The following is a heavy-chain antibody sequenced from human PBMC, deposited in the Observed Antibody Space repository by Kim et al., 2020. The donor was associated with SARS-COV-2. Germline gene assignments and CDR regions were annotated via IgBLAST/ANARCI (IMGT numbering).Heavy chain of an antibody. CDR1: GFTFSSYA. J-gene: IGHJ3*02. CDR3: ARDLPNYDILTGYYSWDAFDI. V-gene: IGHV3-30*04. CDR2: ISYDGSNK. D-gene: IGHD3-9*01. Sequence: GGSLRLSCAASGFTFSSYAMHWVRQAPGKGLEWVAVISYDGSNKYYADSVKGRFTISRDNSKNTLYLQMNSLRAEDTAVYYCARDLPNYDILTGYYSWDAFDIWGQGTMVTVSS.